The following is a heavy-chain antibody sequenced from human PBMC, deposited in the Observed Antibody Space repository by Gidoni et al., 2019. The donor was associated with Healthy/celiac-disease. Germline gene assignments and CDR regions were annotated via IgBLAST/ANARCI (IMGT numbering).Heavy chain of an antibody. Sequence: QVQRVESGGGVVKPGRSLRRSCAASGVTFSIYGMHWVRQSPGKGLGWVAVIWYDGSNKYYADSVKGRFTISRDNSKNTLYLQMNSLRAEDTAVYCCAREFEEMATIGDYWGQGTLVTVSS. V-gene: IGHV3-33*01. CDR3: AREFEEMATIGDY. D-gene: IGHD5-12*01. CDR2: IWYDGSNK. J-gene: IGHJ4*02. CDR1: GVTFSIYG.